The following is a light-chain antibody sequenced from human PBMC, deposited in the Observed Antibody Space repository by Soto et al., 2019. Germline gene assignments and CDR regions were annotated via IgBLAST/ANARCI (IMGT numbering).Light chain of an antibody. CDR1: SSDVGNYNY. V-gene: IGLV2-14*01. J-gene: IGLJ1*01. Sequence: QSVLTQPASVSGSPGQSITISCTGTSSDVGNYNYVSWYQQYPGRVPKLLIYMVSNRASGVSNRFSGSKSGNTASLTLSGLQAEDEADYFCTSPTPSSLYVFGTGTKVTVL. CDR2: MVS. CDR3: TSPTPSSLYV.